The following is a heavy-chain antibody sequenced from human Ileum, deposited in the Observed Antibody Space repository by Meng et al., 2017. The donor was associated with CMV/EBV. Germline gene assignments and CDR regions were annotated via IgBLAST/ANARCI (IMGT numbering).Heavy chain of an antibody. CDR2: IKSKTDGGTT. V-gene: IGHV3-15*02. Sequence: EVQLVESGGALVKPGGSLRLSCVASGFTFPDAWMTWVRQAPGKGLEWIGHIKSKTDGGTTDYAAPVKDRFTISRDDTKNTLFLQMNSLKTEDTAVYYCASAPGYYDASPFDYWGQGTLVTVS. D-gene: IGHD3-16*01. CDR1: GFTFPDAW. CDR3: ASAPGYYDASPFDY. J-gene: IGHJ4*02.